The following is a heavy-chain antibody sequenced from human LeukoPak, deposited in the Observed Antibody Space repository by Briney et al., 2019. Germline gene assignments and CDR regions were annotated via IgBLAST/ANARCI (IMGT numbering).Heavy chain of an antibody. V-gene: IGHV1-2*02. CDR3: ARGGIVGANHDAFDI. CDR1: GYTFTGYY. CDR2: INPNSGGT. D-gene: IGHD1-26*01. Sequence: GASVKVSCKASGYTFTGYYMHWVPQAPGQGLEWMGWINPNSGGTNYAQKFQGRVTMTRDTSISTAYMELSRLRSDDTAVYYCARGGIVGANHDAFDIWSQGTMVTVSS. J-gene: IGHJ3*02.